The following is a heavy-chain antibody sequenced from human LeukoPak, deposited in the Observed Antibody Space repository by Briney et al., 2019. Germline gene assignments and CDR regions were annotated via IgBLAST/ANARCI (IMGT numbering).Heavy chain of an antibody. D-gene: IGHD1-26*01. CDR1: GYSFTSYR. J-gene: IGHJ4*02. CDR3: ARQVGATLVDPYHFDY. CDR2: IDPGDSDT. V-gene: IGHV5-51*01. Sequence: GESLKISCKASGYSFTSYRIAWVRQMPGKGLEWMGIIDPGDSDTRYSPSFEGQVTISADKSIATAYLQWSNLKASDTAMYYCARQVGATLVDPYHFDYWGQGTLVTVSS.